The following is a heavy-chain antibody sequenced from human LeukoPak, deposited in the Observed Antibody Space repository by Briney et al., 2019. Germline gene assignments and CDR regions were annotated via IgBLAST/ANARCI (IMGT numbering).Heavy chain of an antibody. CDR2: IKQDGSEK. CDR1: GFTFTTYY. D-gene: IGHD2-2*01. Sequence: GGSLRLSCAASGFTFTTYYMSWVRQAPGKGLEWVASIKQDGSEKHYLDSVKGRFTISRDNAKSSLSLQMNTLRVEDTAVYYCARDGDGVSAMPFDYWGQGTLATVSS. V-gene: IGHV3-7*01. CDR3: ARDGDGVSAMPFDY. J-gene: IGHJ4*02.